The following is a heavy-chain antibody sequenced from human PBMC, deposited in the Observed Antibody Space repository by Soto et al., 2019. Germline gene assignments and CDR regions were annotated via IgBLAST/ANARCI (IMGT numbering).Heavy chain of an antibody. J-gene: IGHJ6*02. CDR2: IIPIFGTA. Sequence: ASVKVSCKASGGTFSSYAISWVRQAPGQGLEWMGGIIPIFGTANYAQKFQGRVTITADKSTSTAYMELSSLRSEDTAVYYCARVPVVVVPAAIRGFYYYGMDVWGQGTTVTVSS. D-gene: IGHD2-2*02. CDR3: ARVPVVVVPAAIRGFYYYGMDV. V-gene: IGHV1-69*06. CDR1: GGTFSSYA.